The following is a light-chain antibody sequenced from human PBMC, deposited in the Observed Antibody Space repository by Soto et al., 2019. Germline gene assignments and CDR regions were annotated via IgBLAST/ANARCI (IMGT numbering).Light chain of an antibody. Sequence: QSALSQPASMSGSPGQSITISCTGTSSDVGGYNYVSWYRQYPGKAPKLIIYDVNNRPSEVSNRFSGSKSGNTASLTISGLQAKDEADYYCSSHSSSSTLVVFGGGIKLTVL. CDR1: SSDVGGYNY. J-gene: IGLJ2*01. CDR2: DVN. CDR3: SSHSSSSTLVV. V-gene: IGLV2-14*03.